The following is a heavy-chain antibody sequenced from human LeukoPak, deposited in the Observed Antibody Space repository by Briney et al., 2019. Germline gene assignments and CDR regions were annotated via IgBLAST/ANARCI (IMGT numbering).Heavy chain of an antibody. J-gene: IGHJ3*02. CDR1: GFTFSNAW. CDR3: TTVSWSVAFDI. Sequence: GGSLRLSCAASGFTFSNAWMSWVRQAPGKGLEWVGRTKSKTDGGTTDYAAPVKGRFTISRDDSKNTLYLQMNSLKTEDTAVYYCTTVSWSVAFDIWGQGTMVTVSS. V-gene: IGHV3-15*01. CDR2: TKSKTDGGTT. D-gene: IGHD6-13*01.